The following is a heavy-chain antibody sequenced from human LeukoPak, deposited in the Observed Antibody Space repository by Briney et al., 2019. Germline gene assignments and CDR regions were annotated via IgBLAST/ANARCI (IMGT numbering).Heavy chain of an antibody. D-gene: IGHD3-10*01. CDR1: GGSFSGYF. CDR2: INHRGLT. J-gene: IGHJ4*02. V-gene: IGHV4-34*01. CDR3: ARMRGGSGSYYRGYYFDY. Sequence: SETLSLTCAVYGGSFSGYFWSWIRQPPGKGLEWIGEINHRGLTNDNPSLKSRVTISVDTSRNQFSLKLSSVTAADTAVYYCARMRGGSGSYYRGYYFDYWGQGTLVTVSS.